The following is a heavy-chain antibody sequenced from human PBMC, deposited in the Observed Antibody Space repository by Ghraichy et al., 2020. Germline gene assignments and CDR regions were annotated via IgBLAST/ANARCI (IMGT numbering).Heavy chain of an antibody. V-gene: IGHV3-15*01. D-gene: IGHD2-8*01. CDR1: GFPFFHAW. J-gene: IGHJ4*02. CDR2: IKSKPRGGTT. CDR3: TINSYCTTDACQVEFDY. Sequence: GGSLRLSCATSGFPFFHAWMSWVRQAPGKGLEWVGRIKSKPRGGTTDYAAAVKGRFTISRDDSKNTVYLQMNSLKTEDTGMYYCTINSYCTTDACQVEFDYWGQGTLVTVSS.